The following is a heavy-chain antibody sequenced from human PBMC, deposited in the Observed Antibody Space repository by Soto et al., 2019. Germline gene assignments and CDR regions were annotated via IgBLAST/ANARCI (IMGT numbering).Heavy chain of an antibody. CDR1: GGSISSGGYS. V-gene: IGHV4-30-2*01. Sequence: QLQLQESGSGLVKPSQTLSLTCAVSGGSISSGGYSWSWIRQPPGKGLEWIGYIYHSGSTYYNPSPKSRVTKSEARSKNQFSLKLSSVTAAAPAVYYCARVPPPWGQGTWSPSPQ. CDR2: IYHSGST. J-gene: IGHJ5*02. CDR3: ARVPPP. D-gene: IGHD2-2*01.